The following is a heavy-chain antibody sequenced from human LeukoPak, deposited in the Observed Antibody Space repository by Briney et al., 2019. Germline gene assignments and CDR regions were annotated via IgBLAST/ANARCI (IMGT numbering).Heavy chain of an antibody. CDR1: GGSISSYY. CDR2: IYYSGST. J-gene: IGHJ4*02. D-gene: IGHD5-18*01. Sequence: PSETLSLTCTVSGGSISSYYWSWIRQPPGKGLEWIGYIYYSGSTNYNPSLKSRVTISVDTSKNQFSLKLSSVTAADTAVYYCARSGYSYGFSLDYWGQGTLVTVSS. CDR3: ARSGYSYGFSLDY. V-gene: IGHV4-59*01.